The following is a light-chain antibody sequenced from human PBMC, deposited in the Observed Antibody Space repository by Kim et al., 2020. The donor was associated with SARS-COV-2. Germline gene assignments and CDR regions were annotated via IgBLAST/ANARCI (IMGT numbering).Light chain of an antibody. J-gene: IGKJ1*01. V-gene: IGKV1-5*03. CDR3: QQYHTYWT. CDR2: KVT. Sequence: DIQMTQSPSTLSASVGDIVTITCRASQTISNWLAWYQQKPGKAPKLLIYKVTSLKSGVPSRFSGSGSGTDFTLTISSLQPDDFATYYCQQYHTYWTFGQGTKVDIK. CDR1: QTISNW.